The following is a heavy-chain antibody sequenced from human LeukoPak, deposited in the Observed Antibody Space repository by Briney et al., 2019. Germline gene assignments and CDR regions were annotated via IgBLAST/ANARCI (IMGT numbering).Heavy chain of an antibody. V-gene: IGHV3-30-3*01. CDR1: GFTFSSYA. CDR3: ASAVIESSAAADLDAFDI. CDR2: ISYDGSNK. D-gene: IGHD6-13*01. J-gene: IGHJ3*02. Sequence: PGRALRLSCAASGFTFSSYAMHWVRQAPGKGLEWVAVISYDGSNKYYADSVKGRFTISRDNSKNTLYLQMNSLRAEDTAVYYCASAVIESSAAADLDAFDIWGQGTMVTVSS.